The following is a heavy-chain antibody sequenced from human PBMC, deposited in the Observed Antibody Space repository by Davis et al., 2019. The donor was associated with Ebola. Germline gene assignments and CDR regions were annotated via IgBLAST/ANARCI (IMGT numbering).Heavy chain of an antibody. Sequence: GESLKISCAASGFTFSTYGMSWVRQAPGKGLEWVANIKQDGSDKYYMDSVKGRFTVSRDNAKNSLYLQMNSLRAEDTAVYYCAKGDNSGWYGFDYWGQGTLVTVSS. J-gene: IGHJ4*02. CDR1: GFTFSTYG. CDR2: IKQDGSDK. V-gene: IGHV3-7*01. D-gene: IGHD6-19*01. CDR3: AKGDNSGWYGFDY.